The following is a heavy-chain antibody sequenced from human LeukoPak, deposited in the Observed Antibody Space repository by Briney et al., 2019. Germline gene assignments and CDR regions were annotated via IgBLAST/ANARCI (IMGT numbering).Heavy chain of an antibody. CDR3: AKGGSGSYYDRIDF. CDR1: GFTFSTYV. V-gene: IGHV3-23*01. CDR2: ISVGGETT. D-gene: IGHD1-26*01. Sequence: GGSLGLSCAASGFTFSTYVMSWVRQAPGKGLEWVSTISVGGETTFYADSVKGRFTISRDNSKHTLYLQMNSLRAEDTAVYYCAKGGSGSYYDRIDFWGQGTLVTVSS. J-gene: IGHJ4*02.